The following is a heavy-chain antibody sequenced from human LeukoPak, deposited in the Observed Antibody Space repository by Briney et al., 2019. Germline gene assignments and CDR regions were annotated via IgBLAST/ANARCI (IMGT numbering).Heavy chain of an antibody. V-gene: IGHV3-11*04. CDR1: GFTFDDYY. CDR3: ARPARSGIYYPDAFEN. J-gene: IGHJ3*02. CDR2: ISSSGTAT. D-gene: IGHD3-10*01. Sequence: GGSLRLPCTASGFTFDDYYITWIRQAPGKGLDWVAYISSSGTATYYADSVKGRFTISRDNAKNSLYSQMDSLKAEDTAMYYCARPARSGIYYPDAFENWGQGTMVTVSS.